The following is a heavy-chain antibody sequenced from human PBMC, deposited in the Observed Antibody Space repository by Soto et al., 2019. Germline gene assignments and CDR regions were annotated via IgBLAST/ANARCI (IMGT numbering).Heavy chain of an antibody. CDR3: PRGPFSHFGSGNYYAFDI. CDR1: GGTFSSYA. Sequence: QVQLVQSGAEVKKPGSSAKVSCKTSGGTFSSYAISWVRQAPGQGLEWMGGSIPMFGTTDSPQRFQGRVTITADDSTSTAYMELSSLRSEDTAVYYCPRGPFSHFGSGNYYAFDIWGQGTKVTVSS. D-gene: IGHD3-10*01. CDR2: SIPMFGTT. J-gene: IGHJ3*02. V-gene: IGHV1-69*12.